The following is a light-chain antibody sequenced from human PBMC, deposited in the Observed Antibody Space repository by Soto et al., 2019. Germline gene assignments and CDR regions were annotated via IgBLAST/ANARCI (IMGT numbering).Light chain of an antibody. CDR2: EAS. J-gene: IGKJ4*01. CDR3: QQRSSWPELT. Sequence: EIVLTQSPATLSLSPGERATLSCRASQSVSSYLAWYQQKPGQAPRLLIYEASNRATGIPARFSGSGSGTDFTLTISSLEPEDFAIYYCQQRSSWPELTFGGGTKVEIK. V-gene: IGKV3-11*01. CDR1: QSVSSY.